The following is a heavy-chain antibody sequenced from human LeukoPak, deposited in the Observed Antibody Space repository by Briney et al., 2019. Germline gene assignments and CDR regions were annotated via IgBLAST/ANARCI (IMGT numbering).Heavy chain of an antibody. J-gene: IGHJ4*02. CDR2: INPGGTET. D-gene: IGHD6-19*01. CDR3: GRIGYVAGVDL. Sequence: GGSLRLSCAASGFSLSNYWVTRVRQDPGTGLEWVANINPGGTETYYVEPVKGRFTISRDNAKNLVYLQMNRLRAEDSAVYHCGRIGYVAGVDLWGQGTLVTVSS. CDR1: GFSLSNYW. V-gene: IGHV3-7*01.